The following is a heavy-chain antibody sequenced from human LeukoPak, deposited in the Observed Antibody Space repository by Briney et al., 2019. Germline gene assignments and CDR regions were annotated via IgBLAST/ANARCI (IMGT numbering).Heavy chain of an antibody. CDR1: RDRVSSNSAA. CDR2: TYYRSEWST. Sequence: SQTLSLICAISRDRVSSNSAAWNWIRQSPSRGLEWLGRTYYRSEWSTDYAVSVKSRITVNPDTSKNQSSLQLNSVTPEDTAVYYCARLENWAFDFWGQGTLITVSS. J-gene: IGHJ4*02. V-gene: IGHV6-1*01. CDR3: ARLENWAFDF. D-gene: IGHD7-27*01.